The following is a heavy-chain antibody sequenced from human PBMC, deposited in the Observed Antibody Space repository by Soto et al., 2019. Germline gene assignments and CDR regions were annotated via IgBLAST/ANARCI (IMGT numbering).Heavy chain of an antibody. CDR2: ISYDGTNK. J-gene: IGHJ6*02. CDR1: GFTVSSFG. D-gene: IGHD6-19*01. Sequence: GCSLRLSCAASGFTVSSFGIHLVRQAPGKGLEWVAVISYDGTNKYYADSVEGRFTISRDNSTNTLYLQINSLRAEDTAVYYCAKDLSGYSSGWSPYYYYGMDVWGQGTAVTVSS. V-gene: IGHV3-30*18. CDR3: AKDLSGYSSGWSPYYYYGMDV.